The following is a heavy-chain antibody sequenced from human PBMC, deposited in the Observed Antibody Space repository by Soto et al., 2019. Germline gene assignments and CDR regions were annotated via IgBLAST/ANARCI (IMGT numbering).Heavy chain of an antibody. CDR1: GFTFSNNW. J-gene: IGHJ3*02. V-gene: IGHV3-7*01. D-gene: IGHD5-18*01. Sequence: GGSLRLSCAASGFTFSNNWMSWVRQAPGKGLEWVANIKQDGTEKNYVDSVKGRFTISRDNAKNSLYLQMDSLRAEDTAVYFCARGDTPMITGMDSFDIWGQGTLVTVSS. CDR3: ARGDTPMITGMDSFDI. CDR2: IKQDGTEK.